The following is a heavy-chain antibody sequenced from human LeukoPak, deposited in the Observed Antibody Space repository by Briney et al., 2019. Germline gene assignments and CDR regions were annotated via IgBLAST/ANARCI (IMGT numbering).Heavy chain of an antibody. CDR2: IYICGST. D-gene: IGHD2-15*01. Sequence: GGSLRLSCAASGFTVSRDYMSWARQAPGKGLAWVSVIYICGSTSDAESVKGRLTTSRANSKKTLYIQMSSLRAEDTAVYFCVRGYSFGPYGMDVWGQGTTVTVSS. J-gene: IGHJ6*02. V-gene: IGHV3-53*05. CDR1: GFTVSRDY. CDR3: VRGYSFGPYGMDV.